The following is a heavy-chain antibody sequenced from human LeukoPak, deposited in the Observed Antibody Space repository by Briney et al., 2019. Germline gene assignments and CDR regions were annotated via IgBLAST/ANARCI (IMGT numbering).Heavy chain of an antibody. V-gene: IGHV3-30*18. Sequence: TGGSLRLSCAASGFTFSSYGMYWVRQAPGKGLEWVAVILYDGSNKYYADSVKGRFTISRDNSKNTLYLQMNSLRAEDTAVYYCAKDRDFWSGYRYYFDYWGQGTLVTVST. CDR1: GFTFSSYG. D-gene: IGHD3-3*01. CDR2: ILYDGSNK. J-gene: IGHJ4*02. CDR3: AKDRDFWSGYRYYFDY.